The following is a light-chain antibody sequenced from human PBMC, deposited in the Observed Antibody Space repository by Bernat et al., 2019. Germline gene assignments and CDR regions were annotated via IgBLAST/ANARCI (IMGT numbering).Light chain of an antibody. V-gene: IGKV3D-15*01. CDR2: GAS. CDR1: QSVSSN. Sequence: EIVMTQSPATLSVSPGERATPSCRASQSVSSNLAWYQQKPGQAPRLLIYGASTRATGIPSRFSGSGSGTEFTLNISSLQSEDFAVYYCQQYNNWQLTFGGGTKVEIK. J-gene: IGKJ4*01. CDR3: QQYNNWQLT.